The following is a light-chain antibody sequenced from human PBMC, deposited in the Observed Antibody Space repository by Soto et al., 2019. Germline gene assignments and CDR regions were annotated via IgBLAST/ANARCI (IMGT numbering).Light chain of an antibody. V-gene: IGKV1-39*01. Sequence: GDRVPITCRASQRISSYLNWYQQKPGKAPKLLIYAASSLQSGVPSRFSGSGSGIDFTLTISSLQPEDFATYYCQQSYSTPPITFGPGTTVDIK. CDR3: QQSYSTPPIT. CDR2: AAS. J-gene: IGKJ3*01. CDR1: QRISSY.